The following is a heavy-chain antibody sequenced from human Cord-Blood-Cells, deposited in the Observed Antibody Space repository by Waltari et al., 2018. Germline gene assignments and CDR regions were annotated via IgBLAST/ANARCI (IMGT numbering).Heavy chain of an antibody. D-gene: IGHD3-16*01. CDR1: GFTFSRYD. Sequence: EVQLVESGGGLVQPGGSLRLSCVASGFTFSRYDMHWCRQATGKGLEWVSAIGTAGDTYYPGSVKGRFTISRENAKNSLYLQMNSLRAGDTAVYYCARGGDAFDIWGQGTMVTVSS. CDR2: IGTAGDT. CDR3: ARGGDAFDI. J-gene: IGHJ3*02. V-gene: IGHV3-13*01.